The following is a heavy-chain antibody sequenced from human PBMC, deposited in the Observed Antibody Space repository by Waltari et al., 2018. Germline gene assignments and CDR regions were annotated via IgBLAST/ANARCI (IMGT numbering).Heavy chain of an antibody. J-gene: IGHJ5*02. CDR3: ARDSYYYNSGTSGTGGFDP. D-gene: IGHD3-10*01. CDR2: ILYEGEDK. V-gene: IGHV3-30*04. CDR1: GFTFSSYA. Sequence: QVQLVESGGGVVQPGRSLRLSCAASGFTFSSYAMHWVRQAPGKGLVWVAVILYEGEDKYYADSVKARFTISRDNSKNMLYLQMNSLRAEDTAMYYCARDSYYYNSGTSGTGGFDPWGQGTLVTVSS.